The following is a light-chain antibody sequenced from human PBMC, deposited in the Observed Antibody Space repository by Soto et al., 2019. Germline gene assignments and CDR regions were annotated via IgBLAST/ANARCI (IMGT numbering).Light chain of an antibody. CDR3: QQHRSCQPT. Sequence: IQMTQSPSYMSTPVCHTSNITCRASHGISSYLAWYQQKPGKAPTLLIYAPPTLQSGVPSMFSGRGFGTDFTLTISSLQHEDLASYYCQQHRSCQPTLGPGTKVDIK. V-gene: IGKV1-12*01. CDR2: APP. J-gene: IGKJ3*01. CDR1: HGISSY.